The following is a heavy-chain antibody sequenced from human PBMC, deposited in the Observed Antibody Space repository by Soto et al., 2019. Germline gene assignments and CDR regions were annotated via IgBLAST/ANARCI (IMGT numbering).Heavy chain of an antibody. CDR2: INSDGSST. D-gene: IGHD3-3*01. CDR3: ARDSYTYYDFWSGYLANLDYYYYYGMDV. CDR1: GFTFSWYW. J-gene: IGHJ6*02. Sequence: GGSMRLSCVPAGFTFSWYWMHWVRKAPGKGLVWVSRINSDGSSTSYADSVKGRFTISRDNAKNTLYLQMNSLRAEDTAVYYCARDSYTYYDFWSGYLANLDYYYYYGMDVWGQGTTVTVSS. V-gene: IGHV3-74*01.